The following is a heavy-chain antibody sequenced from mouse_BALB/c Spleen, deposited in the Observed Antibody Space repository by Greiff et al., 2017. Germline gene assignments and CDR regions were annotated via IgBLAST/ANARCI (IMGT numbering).Heavy chain of an antibody. D-gene: IGHD1-1*01. CDR2: IWAGGST. J-gene: IGHJ4*01. V-gene: IGHV2-9*02. Sequence: VQRVESGPGLVAPSQSLSITFPVSGFSFTRYVVHWVRQPPGKGLEWLGVIWAGGSTNYNSALMSRLSIIKDNSKSQVFLKMNSLQTDDTAMYYCAREGYGSSFLYAMDYWGQGTSVTVSA. CDR1: GFSFTRYV. CDR3: AREGYGSSFLYAMDY.